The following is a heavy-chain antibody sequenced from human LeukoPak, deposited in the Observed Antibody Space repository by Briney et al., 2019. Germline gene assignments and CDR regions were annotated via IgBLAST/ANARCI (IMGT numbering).Heavy chain of an antibody. V-gene: IGHV3-7*01. CDR2: IKQDGSEK. CDR1: GYSFTNYW. D-gene: IGHD3/OR15-3a*01. J-gene: IGHJ4*02. Sequence: GESLKISCKGSGYSFTNYWIGWVRQAPGKGLEWVANIKQDGSEKYYVDSVKGRFTISRDNAKNSLYLQMNSLRAEDTVVYYCARIWTGGYWGQGTLVTVSS. CDR3: ARIWTGGY.